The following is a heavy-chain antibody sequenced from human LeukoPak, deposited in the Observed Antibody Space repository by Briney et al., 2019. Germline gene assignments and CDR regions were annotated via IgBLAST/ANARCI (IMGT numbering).Heavy chain of an antibody. CDR1: GGSISNYH. CDR3: AKVTYGSGTYGAFDY. V-gene: IGHV4-59*01. CDR2: IYNSGST. D-gene: IGHD3-10*01. Sequence: SETLSLTCSVSGGSISNYHWSWIRQSPGKGLEWIGYIYNSGSTNYNPSLKSRVTISVDTSKNQFSLKMTSVTAADTAVYYCAKVTYGSGTYGAFDYWGQGTLVTVSS. J-gene: IGHJ4*02.